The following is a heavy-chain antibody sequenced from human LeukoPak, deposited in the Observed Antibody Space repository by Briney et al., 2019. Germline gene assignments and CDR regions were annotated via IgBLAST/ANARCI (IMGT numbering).Heavy chain of an antibody. Sequence: GGSLRLSCAASGFTFSSYAMSWVRQAPGKGLEWVSTISGSSVTTYYADSVKGRFTISRDNSKNTLYLQMNSLRAEDTAVYYCAKLDYYGNCWGQGTLVTVSS. J-gene: IGHJ4*02. CDR1: GFTFSSYA. CDR3: AKLDYYGNC. D-gene: IGHD3-10*01. CDR2: ISGSSVTT. V-gene: IGHV3-23*01.